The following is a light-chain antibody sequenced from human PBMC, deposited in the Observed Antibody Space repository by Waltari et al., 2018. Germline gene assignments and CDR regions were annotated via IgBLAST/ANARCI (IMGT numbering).Light chain of an antibody. CDR2: EAS. V-gene: IGLV2-23*01. Sequence: SALTQPAPVSGSPGQPNTIPCTERSSDVAAYPLPPRDHHHPGGAPKLLISEASNRPGGVSPRLSCSKTCKAACLPISGRQAEDEGDYYCCAFAGYGVYVFGSGTHVAVL. CDR1: SSDVAAYPL. J-gene: IGLJ1*01. CDR3: CAFAGYGVYV.